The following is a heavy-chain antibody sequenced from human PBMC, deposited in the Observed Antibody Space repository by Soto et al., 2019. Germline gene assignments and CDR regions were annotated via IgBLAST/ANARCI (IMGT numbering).Heavy chain of an antibody. D-gene: IGHD1-1*01. CDR3: ARDRIGNVCYYGMDV. Sequence: QVQLVQSGDEVKKPGASVKVSCEAFGYTFTNYGINWVRQAPGQGLEWMGWIASYNGDTNYAQSLQGRVTMTTDTSTRTVYMELRSLSSDDTAVYYCARDRIGNVCYYGMDVWGPGTTVTVSS. CDR2: IASYNGDT. J-gene: IGHJ6*02. V-gene: IGHV1-18*01. CDR1: GYTFTNYG.